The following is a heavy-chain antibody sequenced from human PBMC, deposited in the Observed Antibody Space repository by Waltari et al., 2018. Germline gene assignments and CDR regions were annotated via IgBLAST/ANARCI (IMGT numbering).Heavy chain of an antibody. J-gene: IGHJ4*02. V-gene: IGHV4-61*02. CDR3: ARDPPYCTNGVCYGDY. CDR1: GGSISSGSYS. Sequence: QVQLQESGPGLVKPSQTLSLTCPVSGGSISSGSYSWSWIRQPAGKGLEWIGRIYTSGSTNYNPSRKSRVTISVDTSKNQFSLKLSSVTAADTAVYYCARDPPYCTNGVCYGDYWGQGTLVTVSS. D-gene: IGHD2-8*01. CDR2: IYTSGST.